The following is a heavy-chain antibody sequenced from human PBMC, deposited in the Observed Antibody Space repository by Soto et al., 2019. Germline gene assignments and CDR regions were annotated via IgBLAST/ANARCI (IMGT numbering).Heavy chain of an antibody. V-gene: IGHV3-21*01. CDR3: VRERGLSSFYGMDV. CDR2: ISSSSTHI. D-gene: IGHD2-21*02. Sequence: GGSLRLSCAAPGFTLSSYSMNWVHQASGKGLEWVASISSSSTHIYYADSVKGRFTISRDNARNSLYLQMNSLRAEDTAVYYCVRERGLSSFYGMDVWGQGTTVTVSS. CDR1: GFTLSSYS. J-gene: IGHJ6*01.